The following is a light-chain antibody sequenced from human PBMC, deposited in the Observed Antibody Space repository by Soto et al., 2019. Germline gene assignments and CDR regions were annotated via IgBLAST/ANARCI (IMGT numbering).Light chain of an antibody. CDR1: QSVSSSY. V-gene: IGKV3-20*01. Sequence: EIVLTQSPGTLSWSPGERATLSCRASQSVSSSYLAWYQQKPGQAPRILIYGASSRATGIPDRFSGSGSGTDFTLTISRLEPEDFAVYYCQQYGSSPGFTFGPGTKVDIK. J-gene: IGKJ3*01. CDR2: GAS. CDR3: QQYGSSPGFT.